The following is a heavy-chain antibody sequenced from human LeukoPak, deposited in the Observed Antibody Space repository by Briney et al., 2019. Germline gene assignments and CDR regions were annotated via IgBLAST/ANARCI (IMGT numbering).Heavy chain of an antibody. J-gene: IGHJ4*02. V-gene: IGHV3-23*01. CDR3: AKESPRFDY. CDR1: GFTVSSNY. Sequence: GGSLRLSCAASGFTVSSNYMSWVRQAPGKGLEWVSVISGNGVSTHYADSVKGRFTISRDNSKNTLYLQMNSLRAEDTAVYYCAKESPRFDYWGQGTLVTVSS. CDR2: ISGNGVST.